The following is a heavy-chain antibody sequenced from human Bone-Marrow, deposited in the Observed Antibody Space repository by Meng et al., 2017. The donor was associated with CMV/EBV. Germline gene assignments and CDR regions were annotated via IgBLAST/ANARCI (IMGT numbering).Heavy chain of an antibody. J-gene: IGHJ4*02. CDR3: AKGGGYSYGTLVN. CDR2: ISYDGSNK. D-gene: IGHD5-18*01. CDR1: GFTVSSYG. V-gene: IGHV3-30*18. Sequence: CAASGFTVSSYGMHWVRQAPGKRLEWVAVISYDGSNKYYADSVKGRFTISRDNSKNTLYLQMNSLRAEDTAVYYCAKGGGYSYGTLVNWGQGTLVTVSS.